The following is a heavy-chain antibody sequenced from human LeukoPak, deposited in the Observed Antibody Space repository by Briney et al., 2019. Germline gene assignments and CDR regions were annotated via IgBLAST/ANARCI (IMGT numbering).Heavy chain of an antibody. CDR1: GGSFSGYY. CDR2: INHSGST. Sequence: SETLSLTCAVYGGSFSGYYWSWIRQPPGKGLEWIGEINHSGSTNYNPSLKSRVTISVDTSKNQFSLKLSPVTAADTAVYYCARVLWCGNPFFDYWGQGTLVTVSS. D-gene: IGHD4/OR15-4a*01. J-gene: IGHJ4*02. CDR3: ARVLWCGNPFFDY. V-gene: IGHV4-34*01.